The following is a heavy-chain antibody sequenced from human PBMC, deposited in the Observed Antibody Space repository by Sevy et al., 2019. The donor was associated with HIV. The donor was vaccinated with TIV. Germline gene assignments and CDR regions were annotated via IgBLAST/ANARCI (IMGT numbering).Heavy chain of an antibody. CDR1: GFTFSSHA. V-gene: IGHV3-30*14. Sequence: GGSLRLSCAASGFTFSSHAMHWVRQAPGKGLEWVALISYVVVIKYYAESVKGRFTISRANSKNTLYFRMNSLRADDTAVYYCAREAGYSTGWSPGNYWGQGTLVTVSS. CDR2: ISYVVVIK. D-gene: IGHD6-19*01. J-gene: IGHJ4*02. CDR3: AREAGYSTGWSPGNY.